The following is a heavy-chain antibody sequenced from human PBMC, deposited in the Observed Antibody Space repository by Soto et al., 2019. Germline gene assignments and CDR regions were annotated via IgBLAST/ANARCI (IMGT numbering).Heavy chain of an antibody. J-gene: IGHJ4*02. V-gene: IGHV3-30*18. D-gene: IGHD5-18*01. CDR3: AKDEGGVDTAMVSY. CDR2: ISYDGSNK. Sequence: QVQLVESGGGVVQPGTSLRLSCAASGFTFSSHGMHWVRQAPGKGPEWEAVISYDGSNKYYADSVKGRFTISRDNSKNTLYLQMNSLRAEDTAVYYCAKDEGGVDTAMVSYWGQGTLVSVSS. CDR1: GFTFSSHG.